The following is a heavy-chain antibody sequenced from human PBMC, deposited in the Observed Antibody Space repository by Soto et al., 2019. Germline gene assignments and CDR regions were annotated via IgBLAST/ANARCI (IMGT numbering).Heavy chain of an antibody. V-gene: IGHV1-58*02. CDR2: IVVGSGNT. D-gene: IGHD4-17*01. CDR3: AAFSSYGDYFLDY. J-gene: IGHJ4*02. Sequence: SVKVSCKASGFTFTSSAMQWVRQARGQRLEWIGWIVVGSGNTNYAQKFQGRVTITRDMSTSTAYMELSSLRSEDTAVYYCAAFSSYGDYFLDYWGQGTLVTVSS. CDR1: GFTFTSSA.